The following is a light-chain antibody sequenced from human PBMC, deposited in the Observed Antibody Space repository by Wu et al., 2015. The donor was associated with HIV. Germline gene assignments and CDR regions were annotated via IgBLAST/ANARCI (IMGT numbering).Light chain of an antibody. V-gene: IGKV3-15*01. CDR3: QQYDNWPPFT. CDR2: DAS. CDR1: QSVTNY. J-gene: IGKJ2*01. Sequence: EIVLTQSPATLSLSPGERATLSCRASQSVTNYLSWYQHKPGQAPRLLIYDASTRATNIPAKFSGSGSGTEFTLTINNMQSEDFGVYYCQQYDNWPPFTFGQGTKLEIK.